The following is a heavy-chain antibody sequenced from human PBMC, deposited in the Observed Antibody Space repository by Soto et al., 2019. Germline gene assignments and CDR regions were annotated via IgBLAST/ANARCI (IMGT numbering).Heavy chain of an antibody. CDR1: GGSVSSGSYY. V-gene: IGHV4-61*01. CDR2: IYYSGST. J-gene: IGHJ4*02. D-gene: IGHD3-22*01. CDR3: AIYYYDSRGYYTSQHY. Sequence: SETLSLTCTVSGGSVSSGSYYWSWIRQPPGKGLEWIGYIYYSGSTNYNPSLMSRVTISVDTSKNQFSLKLSSVTAADTAVYYYAIYYYDSRGYYTSQHYWGQGTLVTVSS.